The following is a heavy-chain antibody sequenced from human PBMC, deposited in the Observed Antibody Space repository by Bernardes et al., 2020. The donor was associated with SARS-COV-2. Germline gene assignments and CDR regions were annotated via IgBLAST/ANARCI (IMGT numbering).Heavy chain of an antibody. Sequence: RFTISRDNSKNTLYLQMNSLRAEDTAVYYCARDRDTPMVIGPVDYWGQGTLVTVSS. D-gene: IGHD5-18*01. CDR3: ARDRDTPMVIGPVDY. V-gene: IGHV3-30*01. J-gene: IGHJ4*02.